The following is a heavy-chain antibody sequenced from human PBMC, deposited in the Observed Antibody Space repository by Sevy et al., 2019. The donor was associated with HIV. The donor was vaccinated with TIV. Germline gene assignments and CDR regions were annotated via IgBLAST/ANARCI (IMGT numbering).Heavy chain of an antibody. D-gene: IGHD3-22*01. CDR1: GYTLTRLA. V-gene: IGHV1-24*01. J-gene: IGHJ4*02. Sequence: ASVKVSSKVSGYTLTRLAMHWVRQAPGKGLEWMGSFDPEDNERIYAQKWQSRFSMTEDTSTDTAYMELSNLRSEDTAVYYCATTKDYYENSGDPFDYWGQGTLVTVSS. CDR2: FDPEDNER. CDR3: ATTKDYYENSGDPFDY.